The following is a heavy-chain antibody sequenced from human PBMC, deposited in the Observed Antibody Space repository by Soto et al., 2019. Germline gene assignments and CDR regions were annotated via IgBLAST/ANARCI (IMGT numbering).Heavy chain of an antibody. CDR1: GGSISSSSYY. Sequence: QLQLQESGPGLVKPSETLSLTCTVSGGSISSSSYYWGWIRQPPGKGLEWIGSIYYSGSTYYNPSLKSRVTISVDTSKNQFSLKLSSVTAADTAVYYCVVVPSTVYYYYGMDVWGQGTTVTVSS. D-gene: IGHD2-2*01. J-gene: IGHJ6*02. V-gene: IGHV4-39*01. CDR2: IYYSGST. CDR3: VVVPSTVYYYYGMDV.